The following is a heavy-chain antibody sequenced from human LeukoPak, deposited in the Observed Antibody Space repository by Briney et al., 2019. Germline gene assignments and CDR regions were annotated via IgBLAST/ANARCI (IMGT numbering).Heavy chain of an antibody. J-gene: IGHJ4*02. CDR2: ISGGGTTT. V-gene: IGHV3-23*01. CDR3: VTQRYDSSGYYYDY. CDR1: EFVFISCA. D-gene: IGHD3-22*01. Sequence: GGSLRLSCGAFEFVFISCAMTWVRQAPGKGLEWVSAISGGGTTTYYADYVKGRFTISRVNSENTLYLQMNTLRAEDTSLYYCVTQRYDSSGYYYDYWGQGTLVTVSS.